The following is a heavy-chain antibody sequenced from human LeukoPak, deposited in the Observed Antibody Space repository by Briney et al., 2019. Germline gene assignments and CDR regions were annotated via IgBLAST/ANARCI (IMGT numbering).Heavy chain of an antibody. CDR2: INAGNGNT. Sequence: ASVKVSCKASGYTFTSYAVHWVRQAPGQRLEWMGWINAGNGNTKYSQKFQGRVTITRDTSASTAYMELSSLRSEDTAVYYCARDRGDYYGSGSYTHPFDPWGQGTLVTVSS. J-gene: IGHJ5*02. CDR1: GYTFTSYA. V-gene: IGHV1-3*01. CDR3: ARDRGDYYGSGSYTHPFDP. D-gene: IGHD3-10*01.